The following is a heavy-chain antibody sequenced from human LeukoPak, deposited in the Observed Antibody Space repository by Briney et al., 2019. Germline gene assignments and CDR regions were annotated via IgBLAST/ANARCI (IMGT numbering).Heavy chain of an antibody. CDR2: ITPMFGTA. CDR3: ARGWLAENTVVTPYNY. Sequence: SVKVSCKASGGTFSSYDISWVRQAPGQGLEWMGGITPMFGTAKYTQKFQGRVTITAVESMSTAYMELSSLRSEDTAVYYCARGWLAENTVVTPYNYWGQGTLVTVSS. D-gene: IGHD4-23*01. J-gene: IGHJ4*02. V-gene: IGHV1-69*13. CDR1: GGTFSSYD.